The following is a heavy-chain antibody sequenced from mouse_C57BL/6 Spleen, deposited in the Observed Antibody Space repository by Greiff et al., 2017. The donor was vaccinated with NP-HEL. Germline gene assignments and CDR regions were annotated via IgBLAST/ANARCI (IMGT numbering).Heavy chain of an antibody. CDR2: ISSGSSTI. V-gene: IGHV5-17*01. D-gene: IGHD1-1*01. Sequence: EVKVVESGGGLVKPGGSLKLSCAASGFTFSDYGMHWVRQAPEKGLEWVAYISSGSSTIYYADTVKGRFTISRDNAKNTLFLQMTSLRSEDTAMYYCARKRYYGKEDAMDYWGQGTSVTVSS. CDR3: ARKRYYGKEDAMDY. J-gene: IGHJ4*01. CDR1: GFTFSDYG.